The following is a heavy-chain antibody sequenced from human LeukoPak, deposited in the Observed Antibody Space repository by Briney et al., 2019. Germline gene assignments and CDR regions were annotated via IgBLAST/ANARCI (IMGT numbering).Heavy chain of an antibody. CDR1: GFTFSSCA. V-gene: IGHV3-23*01. CDR3: AKDHRGSGWSYFDY. D-gene: IGHD6-19*01. CDR2: ISGSGGST. J-gene: IGHJ4*02. Sequence: GGSLRLSCAASGFTFSSCAMSWVRQAPGKGLEWVSAISGSGGSTYYADSVKGRFTISRDNSKNTLYLQMNSLRAEDTAVYYCAKDHRGSGWSYFDYWGQGTLVTVSS.